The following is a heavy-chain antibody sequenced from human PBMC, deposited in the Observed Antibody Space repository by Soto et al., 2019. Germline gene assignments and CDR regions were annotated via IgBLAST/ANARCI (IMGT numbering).Heavy chain of an antibody. CDR3: AGGYCTNGVCYRERYYYYSYGMDF. D-gene: IGHD2-8*01. J-gene: IGHJ6*02. CDR1: GGTFSSYA. CDR2: IIPIFGTA. V-gene: IGHV1-69*01. Sequence: QVQLVQSGAEVKKPGSSVKVSCKASGGTFSSYAISWVRQAPGQGLEWMGGIIPIFGTANYAQKFQGRVPITADESTGTAYMELSSLRSEDTAVYYCAGGYCTNGVCYRERYYYYSYGMDFWCQGPTVTVSS.